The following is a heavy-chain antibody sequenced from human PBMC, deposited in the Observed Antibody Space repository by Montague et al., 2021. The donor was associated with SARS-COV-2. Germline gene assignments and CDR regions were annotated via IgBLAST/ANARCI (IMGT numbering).Heavy chain of an antibody. CDR2: IYTSGRT. D-gene: IGHD6-19*01. Sequence: SETLSLTCGVSGGSINSYYWSWIRQPAGKGLEWIGRIYTSGRTNQCQSLKSRVTISVDTSRNHLSLMLNSVTAADTAVYYCARVSRTSGWGNGYHGLDVWGQGTTVIVSS. V-gene: IGHV4-4*07. J-gene: IGHJ6*02. CDR3: ARVSRTSGWGNGYHGLDV. CDR1: GGSINSYY.